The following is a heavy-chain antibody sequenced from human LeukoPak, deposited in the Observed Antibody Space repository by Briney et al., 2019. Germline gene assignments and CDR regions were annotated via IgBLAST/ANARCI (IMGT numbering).Heavy chain of an antibody. J-gene: IGHJ4*02. Sequence: PGGSLRLSCAASGFTFSSYAMHWVRQAPGKGLEWVSYISSSSSTIYYADSVKGRFTISRDNAKNSLYLQMNSLRAEDTAVYYCARGSGSFDYWGQGTLVTVSS. CDR3: ARGSGSFDY. CDR2: ISSSSSTI. CDR1: GFTFSSYA. V-gene: IGHV3-48*01. D-gene: IGHD1-26*01.